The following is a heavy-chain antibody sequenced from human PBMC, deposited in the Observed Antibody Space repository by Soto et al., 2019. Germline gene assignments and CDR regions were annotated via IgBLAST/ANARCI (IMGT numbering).Heavy chain of an antibody. Sequence: GGSLRLSCAASGFTFRNVWISWVRQAPGKGLEWVGRVKSRSDGGTTDYAAPVKGRFTVSRDDSQSTLSLQMDSLKIEDSAVYFCTTAAGGMWGADYWGQGTPVTVSS. V-gene: IGHV3-15*01. D-gene: IGHD1-26*01. J-gene: IGHJ4*02. CDR1: GFTFRNVW. CDR2: VKSRSDGGTT. CDR3: TTAAGGMWGADY.